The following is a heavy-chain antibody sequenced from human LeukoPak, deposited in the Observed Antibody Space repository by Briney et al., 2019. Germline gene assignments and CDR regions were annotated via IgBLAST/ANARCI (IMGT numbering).Heavy chain of an antibody. CDR1: GYTFTSYD. D-gene: IGHD3-9*01. CDR3: AKTALPRSERYFDWLLFRPRETYNWFDP. J-gene: IGHJ5*02. CDR2: MNPNSGNT. Sequence: GASVKVSCKASGYTFTSYDINWVRQATGQGLEWMGWMNPNSGNTGYAQKFQGRVTMTRNTSISTAYMELSSLRSEDTAVYYCAKTALPRSERYFDWLLFRPRETYNWFDPWGQGTLVTVSS. V-gene: IGHV1-8*01.